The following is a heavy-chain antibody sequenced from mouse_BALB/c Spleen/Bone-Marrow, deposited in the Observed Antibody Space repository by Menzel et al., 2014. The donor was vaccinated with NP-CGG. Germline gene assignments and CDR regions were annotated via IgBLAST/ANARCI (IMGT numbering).Heavy chain of an antibody. V-gene: IGHV1-9*01. D-gene: IGHD1-1*01. CDR3: AREDGLRYFDV. Sequence: LQESGAELMKPGASVKISCKATGYTFSSYWIEWVKQRPGHGLEWIGEILPGSGSTNYNEKFKGKATFTADTSSNTAYMQLSSLTSEDSAVYYCAREDGLRYFDVWGAGTTVTVSS. J-gene: IGHJ1*01. CDR1: GYTFSSYW. CDR2: ILPGSGST.